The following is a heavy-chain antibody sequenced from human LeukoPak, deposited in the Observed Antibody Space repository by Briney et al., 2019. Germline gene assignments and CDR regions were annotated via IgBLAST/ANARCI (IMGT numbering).Heavy chain of an antibody. Sequence: PSETLSLTCTVSGGSISSYFWSWIRQPAGKGLEWIGRIYTSGSTNYNPSLKSRVTMSVDTSKNQFSLKLSSVTAADAAVYYFAREGHCSSTSCYGTNFSLDYWGQGTLVTVSS. J-gene: IGHJ4*02. CDR1: GGSISSYF. CDR3: AREGHCSSTSCYGTNFSLDY. D-gene: IGHD2-2*01. V-gene: IGHV4-4*07. CDR2: IYTSGST.